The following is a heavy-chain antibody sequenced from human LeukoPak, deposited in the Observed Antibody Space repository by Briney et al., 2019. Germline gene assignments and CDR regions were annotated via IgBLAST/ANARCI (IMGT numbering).Heavy chain of an antibody. V-gene: IGHV3-23*01. CDR1: GFTFSSYA. J-gene: IGHJ4*02. Sequence: GSLRLSCAASGFTFSSYAMSWVRQAPGKGLEWVSAISGSGGSTYYADSVKGRFTVSRDNSKNTLYLQMNSLRAEDTAVYYCAKVTGSWGPFDYWGQGTLVTVSS. D-gene: IGHD6-13*01. CDR2: ISGSGGST. CDR3: AKVTGSWGPFDY.